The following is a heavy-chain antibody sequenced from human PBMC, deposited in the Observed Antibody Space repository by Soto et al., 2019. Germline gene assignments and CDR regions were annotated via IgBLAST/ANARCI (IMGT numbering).Heavy chain of an antibody. D-gene: IGHD2-15*01. CDR1: GFTFSSYW. Sequence: EVQLVESGGGLVQPGGSLRLSCAASGFTFSSYWMHWVRQAPGKGLVWISRINTDGSSTSYVDSVQGRFTISRDNGKSTLFLQMNSLRGEDTAVYYCARRGSGVTRGLHYWGQGPVVTVSS. V-gene: IGHV3-74*01. CDR2: INTDGSST. CDR3: ARRGSGVTRGLHY. J-gene: IGHJ4*02.